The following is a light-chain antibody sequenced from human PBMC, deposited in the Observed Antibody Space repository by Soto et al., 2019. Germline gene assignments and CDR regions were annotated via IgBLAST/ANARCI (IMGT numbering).Light chain of an antibody. CDR1: QGISQW. Sequence: DIQMTQYPSSVAAAVGDRVTITCRASQGISQWLAWYQHKPGTAPKLLNFDGISLQRRVPSRFAGSGSGNDFTLTNTGMQSEAVATFYSQQFTTLPRTFDQGTMAEIK. CDR2: DGI. CDR3: QQFTTLPRT. V-gene: IGKV1-12*01. J-gene: IGKJ1*01.